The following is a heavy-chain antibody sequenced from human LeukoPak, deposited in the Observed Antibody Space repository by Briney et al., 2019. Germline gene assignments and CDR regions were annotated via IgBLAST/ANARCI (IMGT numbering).Heavy chain of an antibody. CDR1: GYTFTSYY. CDR3: ARQSRYYYDSSGYHNNWFDP. V-gene: IGHV1-46*01. J-gene: IGHJ5*02. D-gene: IGHD3-22*01. CDR2: INPSGGST. Sequence: ASVKVSCKASGYTFTSYYMHWVRQAPGQGLEWMGIINPSGGSTSYAQKFQGRVTMTRDMSTSTVYTELSSLRSEDTAVYYCARQSRYYYDSSGYHNNWFDPWGQGTLVTVSS.